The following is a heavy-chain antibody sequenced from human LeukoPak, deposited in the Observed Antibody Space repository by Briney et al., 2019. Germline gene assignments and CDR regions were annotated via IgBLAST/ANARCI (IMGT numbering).Heavy chain of an antibody. Sequence: GESLKISCKGSGYSFTSYWIGWVRQMPGKGLEWMGIIYPGDSDTRYSPSFQGQVTISADKSISTAYLQWSSLKASDTAMYYCARTRIAARPHYYYYMDVWGKGTTVTVSS. CDR3: ARTRIAARPHYYYYMDV. D-gene: IGHD6-6*01. CDR1: GYSFTSYW. J-gene: IGHJ6*03. CDR2: IYPGDSDT. V-gene: IGHV5-51*01.